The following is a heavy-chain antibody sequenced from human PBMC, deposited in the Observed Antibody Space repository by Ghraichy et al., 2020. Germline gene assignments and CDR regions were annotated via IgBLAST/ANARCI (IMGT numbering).Heavy chain of an antibody. CDR3: ARGDQIRYYYGMDV. CDR1: GGSISSYY. V-gene: IGHV4-59*01. CDR2: IYYSGST. J-gene: IGHJ6*02. Sequence: SETLSLTCTVSGGSISSYYWSWIRQPPGKGLEWIGYIYYSGSTNYNPSLKSRVTISVDTSKNQFSLKLSSVTAADTAVYYCARGDQIRYYYGMDVWGQGTTVTVSS. D-gene: IGHD2-21*01.